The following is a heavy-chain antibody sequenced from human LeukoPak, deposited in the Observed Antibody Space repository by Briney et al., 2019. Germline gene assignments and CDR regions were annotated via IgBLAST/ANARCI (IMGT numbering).Heavy chain of an antibody. CDR3: ASSAVVSYPDAFDI. J-gene: IGHJ3*02. V-gene: IGHV4-61*08. D-gene: IGHD3-22*01. CDR2: IYYSGST. Sequence: SETLSLTCTVSGGSISSGDYYWRWIRQPPGKGLEWIGYIYYSGSTNYNPSLKSRVTTSVDTSKNQFSLKLSSVTAADTAVYYCASSAVVSYPDAFDIWGQGTMVTVSS. CDR1: GGSISSGDYY.